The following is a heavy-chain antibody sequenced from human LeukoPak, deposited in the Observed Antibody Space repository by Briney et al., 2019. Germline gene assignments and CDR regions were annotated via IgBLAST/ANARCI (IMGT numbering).Heavy chain of an antibody. V-gene: IGHV3-7*01. J-gene: IGHJ3*01. Sequence: GGSLRLSCAASGFTLSSYWMSWVRQAPGMGLEWVANINEDGSKKFYVDSVKGRFTISRDNAKNSLYLQMNSLRAEDTAVYYCARGAVAGTWPGAFDFWGQGTMVTVSS. D-gene: IGHD6-19*01. CDR2: INEDGSKK. CDR3: ARGAVAGTWPGAFDF. CDR1: GFTLSSYW.